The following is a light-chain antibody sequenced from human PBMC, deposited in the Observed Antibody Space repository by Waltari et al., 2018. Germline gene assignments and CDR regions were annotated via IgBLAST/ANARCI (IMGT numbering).Light chain of an antibody. CDR1: QSVLYSSNNKNY. V-gene: IGKV4-1*01. J-gene: IGKJ1*01. CDR2: WAS. Sequence: DIVMTQYTDSLAVSLGERATINCKSSQSVLYSSNNKNYLAWYQQKPGQPPKLLIYWASTRESGVPDRFSGSGSGTDFTLTISSLQAEDVAVYYCQQYYSTPPTFGQGTKVEIK. CDR3: QQYYSTPPT.